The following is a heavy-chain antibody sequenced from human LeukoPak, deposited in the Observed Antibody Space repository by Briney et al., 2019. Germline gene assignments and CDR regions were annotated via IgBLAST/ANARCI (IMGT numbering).Heavy chain of an antibody. V-gene: IGHV3-21*01. J-gene: IGHJ4*02. CDR2: ISSSSSYI. CDR1: GFTFSSYS. Sequence: GGSLRLSCAASGFTFSSYSMNWVRQAPGKGLEWVSSISSSSSYIYYADSVKGRFTISRDNAKNSLYLEMNSLRAEDTGVYYCARDKNNYDDYWGQGTLVTVSS. D-gene: IGHD2/OR15-2a*01. CDR3: ARDKNNYDDY.